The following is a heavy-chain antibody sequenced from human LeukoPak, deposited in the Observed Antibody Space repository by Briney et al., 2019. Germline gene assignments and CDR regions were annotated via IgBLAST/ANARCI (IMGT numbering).Heavy chain of an antibody. CDR1: GFTVSSNY. Sequence: GGSLRLSCAASGFTVSSNYMSWVRQAPGKGLEWVSVIYSGGSTYYADSVKGRFTISRDNSKNTLYLQMNSLRAEDTAVYYCARARSRIVVVPAALDYWGQGTLVTVSS. CDR2: IYSGGST. D-gene: IGHD2-2*01. CDR3: ARARSRIVVVPAALDY. J-gene: IGHJ4*02. V-gene: IGHV3-66*01.